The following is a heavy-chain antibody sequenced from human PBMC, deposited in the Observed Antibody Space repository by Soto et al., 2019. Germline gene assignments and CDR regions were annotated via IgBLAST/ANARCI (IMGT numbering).Heavy chain of an antibody. D-gene: IGHD3-10*01. CDR3: AREVLWSRYFDY. Sequence: QVQLVESGGGVVQPGRSLRLSCAASGFIFSNYVMYWVRQAPGKGLEWVAFMSYDGTTKSYADSVKGRFTISRDNSQNTLYLQMNSLRPEDTGVHYCAREVLWSRYFDYWGQGTLVTVSS. V-gene: IGHV3-30-3*01. J-gene: IGHJ4*02. CDR2: MSYDGTTK. CDR1: GFIFSNYV.